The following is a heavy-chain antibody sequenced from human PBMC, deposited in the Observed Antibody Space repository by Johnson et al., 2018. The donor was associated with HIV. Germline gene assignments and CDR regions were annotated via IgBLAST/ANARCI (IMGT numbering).Heavy chain of an antibody. CDR1: GFTFSNAW. Sequence: MLLVESGGGSVKSGGSLRVSCAASGFTFSNAWMSWVRQAPGKGLEWVGRVKSKTDGGTIDYAAAVKGRFIISRDDSKNTLYLQMNGLKTEDTAMYYCTTMSALWFGYIQVFGDVFDIWGQGKMVTVSS. D-gene: IGHD3-10*01. CDR3: TTMSALWFGYIQVFGDVFDI. V-gene: IGHV3-15*01. CDR2: VKSKTDGGTI. J-gene: IGHJ3*02.